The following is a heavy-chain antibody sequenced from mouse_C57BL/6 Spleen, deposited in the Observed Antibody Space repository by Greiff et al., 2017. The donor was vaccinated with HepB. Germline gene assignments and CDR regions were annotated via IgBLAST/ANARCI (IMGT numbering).Heavy chain of an antibody. CDR1: GYTFTSYW. D-gene: IGHD5-1*01. J-gene: IGHJ2*01. V-gene: IGHV1-55*01. CDR3: AQGSNY. Sequence: QVQLQQPGAELVKPGASVKMSCKASGYTFTSYWITWVKQRPGQGLEWIGDIYPGSGSTNYNEKFKGKATLTVDTSSSTAYMELHSLTSEDSAVYFCAQGSNYWGQGTTLTVSS. CDR2: IYPGSGST.